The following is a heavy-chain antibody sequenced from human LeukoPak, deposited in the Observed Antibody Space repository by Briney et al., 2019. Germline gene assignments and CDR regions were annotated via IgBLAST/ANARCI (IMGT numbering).Heavy chain of an antibody. CDR2: IYWDDDK. CDR1: GFSFSTTERG. CDR3: ARRGGDFDY. Sequence: SGPTLVKPTQTLTLTCTFSGFSFSTTERGVGWIRQPPGKALEWLALIYWDDDKRYNPSLKSRVTITKDTSKNQVVLTMTNMDPVDTATYYCARRGGDFDYWGQGTLVTVSS. D-gene: IGHD2-21*01. V-gene: IGHV2-5*02. J-gene: IGHJ4*02.